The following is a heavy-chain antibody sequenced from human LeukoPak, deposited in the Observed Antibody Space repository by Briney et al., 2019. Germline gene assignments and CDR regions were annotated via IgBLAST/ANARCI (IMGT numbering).Heavy chain of an antibody. V-gene: IGHV3-30*02. D-gene: IGHD4-17*01. Sequence: GGSLRLSCAASGFTFSTYGMHWVRQAPGKGLEWVAFIRYDGSNKYYADSVKGRFTISRDNSKNTLYLQMNSLRAEDTAVYYCARDSEYGDYVLYAFDIWGQGTMVTVSS. CDR2: IRYDGSNK. CDR1: GFTFSTYG. J-gene: IGHJ3*02. CDR3: ARDSEYGDYVLYAFDI.